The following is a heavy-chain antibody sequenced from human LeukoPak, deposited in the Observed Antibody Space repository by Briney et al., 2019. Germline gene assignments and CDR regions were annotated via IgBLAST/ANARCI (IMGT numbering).Heavy chain of an antibody. CDR1: GFTFSSYW. J-gene: IGHJ5*02. CDR2: IKQDGSEK. CDR3: ARRGYCSSTSCYGSWSDP. D-gene: IGHD2-2*01. V-gene: IGHV3-7*03. Sequence: SGGSLRLSCAASGFTFSSYWMSWVRQAPGKGLEWVANIKQDGSEKYYVDSVKGRFTISRDNAKNSLYLQMNSLRAEDTAVYYCARRGYCSSTSCYGSWSDPWGQGTLVTVSS.